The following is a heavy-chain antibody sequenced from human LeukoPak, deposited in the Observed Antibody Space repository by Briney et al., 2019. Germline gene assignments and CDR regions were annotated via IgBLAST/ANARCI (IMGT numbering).Heavy chain of an antibody. CDR3: AKPLYYDFWSGYDY. V-gene: IGHV3-23*01. D-gene: IGHD3-3*01. Sequence: GGSLRLSCAASGFTFSSYAMSWVRQAPGKGLEWVSAISGSGGSTYYADSVKGRFTISRDNSKNTLYLQMNSPRAEDTAVYFCAKPLYYDFWSGYDYWGQGILVTVSS. CDR1: GFTFSSYA. J-gene: IGHJ4*02. CDR2: ISGSGGST.